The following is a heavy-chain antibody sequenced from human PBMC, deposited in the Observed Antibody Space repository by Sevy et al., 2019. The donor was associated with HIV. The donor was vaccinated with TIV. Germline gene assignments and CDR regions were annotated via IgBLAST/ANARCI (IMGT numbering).Heavy chain of an antibody. J-gene: IGHJ4*02. CDR2: MNPNSGNT. CDR1: GYTFTSYD. Sequence: ASVKVSCKASGYTFTSYDINWVRQATGQGLEWMGWMNPNSGNTGYAQKFQGRVTMTGNTSISTAYMELSSLRSEDTAVYYCARGNPQGYSYGYQVDYWGQGTLVTVSS. CDR3: ARGNPQGYSYGYQVDY. V-gene: IGHV1-8*01. D-gene: IGHD5-18*01.